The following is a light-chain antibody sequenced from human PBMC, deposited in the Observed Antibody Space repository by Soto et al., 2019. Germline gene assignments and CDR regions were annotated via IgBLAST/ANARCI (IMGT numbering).Light chain of an antibody. CDR2: GNS. J-gene: IGLJ1*01. Sequence: QSVLTQPPSVSGAPGQRVTISCTGSSSSIGAGYDVHWYQQLPGTAPKLLIYGNSVRPSGVPDRFSGSQSGTSASLAITGLQAEDEADYYCQSYDSSLSGFYVFGTGTKVTV. CDR1: SSSIGAGYD. CDR3: QSYDSSLSGFYV. V-gene: IGLV1-40*01.